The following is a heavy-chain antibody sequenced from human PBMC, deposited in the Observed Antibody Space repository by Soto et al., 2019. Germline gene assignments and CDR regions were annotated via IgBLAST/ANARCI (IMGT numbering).Heavy chain of an antibody. D-gene: IGHD1-20*01. CDR1: AFTSSSSG. V-gene: IGHV3-30*18. J-gene: IGHJ4*02. CDR2: ISYDGSNK. CDR3: AKEFHSWTYFDY. Sequence: GRSRRLPWAPSAFTSSSSGMHWVRPAPNKWREWVEVISYDGSNKFYAASVKGRFTISRDNFRNTLYLQMNSLRAEDTAVYYCAKEFHSWTYFDYWGQGTLVTVSS.